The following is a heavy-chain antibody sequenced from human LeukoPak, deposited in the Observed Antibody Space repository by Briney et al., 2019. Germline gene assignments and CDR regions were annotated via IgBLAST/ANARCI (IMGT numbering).Heavy chain of an antibody. D-gene: IGHD2-8*01. CDR3: ARTRMVEKSNDY. CDR2: IFYTGIT. V-gene: IGHV4-59*12. Sequence: SETLSLTCTVSGGSLSSYYWSWIRQPPGRGLEWIAYIFYTGITRYSPSLQSRVTISVDRSKNQLSLKLNSVTAADTAFYYCARTRMVEKSNDYWGQGTLVTVSS. CDR1: GGSLSSYY. J-gene: IGHJ4*02.